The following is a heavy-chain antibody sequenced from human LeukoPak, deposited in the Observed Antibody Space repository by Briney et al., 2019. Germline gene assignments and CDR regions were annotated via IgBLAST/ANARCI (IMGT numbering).Heavy chain of an antibody. CDR2: INPSGGST. CDR3: ARNAEGSDYGDYGRQVQILFDY. CDR1: GYTFTSYY. J-gene: IGHJ4*02. Sequence: ASVKVSCKASGYTFTSYYMHWVRQAPGQGLEWMGIINPSGGSTSYAQKFQGRVTMTRDTSTSTVYMELSSLRSEDTAVYYCARNAEGSDYGDYGRQVQILFDYWGQGTLVTVS. D-gene: IGHD4-17*01. V-gene: IGHV1-46*01.